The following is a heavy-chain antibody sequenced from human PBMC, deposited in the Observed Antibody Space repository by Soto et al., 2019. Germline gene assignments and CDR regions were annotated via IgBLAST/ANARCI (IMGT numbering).Heavy chain of an antibody. V-gene: IGHV1-2*02. CDR1: GYTFTGYY. CDR3: ARDYGDVFDF. Sequence: GASVKVSCKASGYTFTGYYMHWVRQAPGQGLEWMGWINPNSGGTNYAQEFRGRVTLTRDTSISTAYMELSRLRSDDTALYYCARDYGDVFDFGGKGTMVTVPS. J-gene: IGHJ3*01. D-gene: IGHD4-17*01. CDR2: INPNSGGT.